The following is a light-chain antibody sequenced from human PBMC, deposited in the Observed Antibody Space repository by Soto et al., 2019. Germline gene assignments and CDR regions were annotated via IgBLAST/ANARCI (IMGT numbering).Light chain of an antibody. Sequence: EIVMTQSPATLSVSPGERATLSCRASQSVSSTLAWYQQKPGQAPRLLIYGASTRATGIPARFSGSGSGTEFTLTISSLQSEDFAVYYCQQYGSSGTFGQGTKVDIK. CDR1: QSVSST. CDR3: QQYGSSGT. J-gene: IGKJ1*01. V-gene: IGKV3-15*01. CDR2: GAS.